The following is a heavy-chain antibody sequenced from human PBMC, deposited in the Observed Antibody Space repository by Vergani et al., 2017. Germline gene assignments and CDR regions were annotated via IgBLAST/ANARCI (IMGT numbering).Heavy chain of an antibody. CDR3: ARDYGSSWSNWFDP. CDR1: GFTFDDYG. D-gene: IGHD6-13*01. Sequence: EVQLVESGGGLVQPGRSLRLSCAASGFTFDDYGMSWVRQAPGKGLEWVSGINWNGGSTGYADSVKGRFTISRDNAKNSLYLQMNSLRAEDTALYHCARDYGSSWSNWFDPWGQGTLVTVSS. CDR2: INWNGGST. J-gene: IGHJ5*02. V-gene: IGHV3-20*01.